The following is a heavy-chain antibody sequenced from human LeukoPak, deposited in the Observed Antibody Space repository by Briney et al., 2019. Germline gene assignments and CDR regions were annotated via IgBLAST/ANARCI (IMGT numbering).Heavy chain of an antibody. Sequence: SETLSLTCTVSGGSISSSSYYWGWIRQPPGKGLEWIGSIHYSGSTYYNPSLKSRVSISVDKSKNQFSLKLSSVTAADTAVYYCARAYDSSGYYLPFDYWGQGTLVTVSS. CDR3: ARAYDSSGYYLPFDY. V-gene: IGHV4-39*07. CDR1: GGSISSSSYY. J-gene: IGHJ4*02. D-gene: IGHD3-22*01. CDR2: IHYSGST.